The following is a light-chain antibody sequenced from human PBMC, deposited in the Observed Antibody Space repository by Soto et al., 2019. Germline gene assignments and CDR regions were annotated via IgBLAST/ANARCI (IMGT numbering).Light chain of an antibody. Sequence: DIVMTQSPDSLAVSLGERATINCKSSQSVLHSPNNKNYLALYQQKPGQPPKLLIYWGSTRNSGVPDRFSGSGSGTDFTLTISSLQAEDLAVYYCQQYYSSSLTFGGGTKVDIK. V-gene: IGKV4-1*01. CDR2: WGS. J-gene: IGKJ4*01. CDR1: QSVLHSPNNKNY. CDR3: QQYYSSSLT.